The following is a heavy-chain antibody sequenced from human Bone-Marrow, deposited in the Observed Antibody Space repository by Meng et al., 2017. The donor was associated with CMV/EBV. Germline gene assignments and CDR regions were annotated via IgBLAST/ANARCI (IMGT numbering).Heavy chain of an antibody. J-gene: IGHJ4*02. V-gene: IGHV3-15*05. CDR2: IKSETEGGTT. Sequence: GESLKISCVASGITFSNVWMTWVRQAPGKGLEWVGRIKSETEGGTTDYAAPLKGRFSISRDDSKTTVYLQIDSLKSEDTGLYYCGVAVPTIDFWGQGTLVTVSS. CDR3: GVAVPTIDF. D-gene: IGHD2-15*01. CDR1: GITFSNVW.